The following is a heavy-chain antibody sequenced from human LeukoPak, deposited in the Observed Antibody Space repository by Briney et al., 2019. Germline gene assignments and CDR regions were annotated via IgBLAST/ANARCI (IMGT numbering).Heavy chain of an antibody. V-gene: IGHV4-39*07. CDR1: GGSISSSNYY. J-gene: IGHJ4*02. CDR2: FYYSGST. D-gene: IGHD1-26*01. CDR3: ARGVWELPGFDN. Sequence: PSETLSLTCTVSGGSISSSNYYWAWIRQPPGKGLEWIGSFYYSGSTNYNPSLKSRVTISLDTSQNQFSLKLSSVTAADTAFYYCARGVWELPGFDNWGQGTLVTVSS.